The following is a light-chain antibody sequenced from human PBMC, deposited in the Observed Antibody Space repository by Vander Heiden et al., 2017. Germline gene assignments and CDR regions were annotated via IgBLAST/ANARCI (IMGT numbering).Light chain of an antibody. V-gene: IGKV3-11*01. J-gene: IGKJ2*01. CDR2: DAS. CDR1: QSISAD. CDR3: QQRNGWPRT. Sequence: EIVLTQSPATLSLSPGDRATLSCRASQSISADLAWYQQKPGQAPRLLIYDASNWATGIPARFSGSGSGTDFTLTISNLEPEDFAIYYCQQRNGWPRTFGQGTKVEI.